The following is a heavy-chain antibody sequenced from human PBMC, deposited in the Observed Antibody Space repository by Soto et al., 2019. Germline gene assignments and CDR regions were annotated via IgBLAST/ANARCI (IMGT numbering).Heavy chain of an antibody. J-gene: IGHJ6*02. D-gene: IGHD4-4*01. CDR2: ISGSGGST. V-gene: IGHV3-23*01. CDR1: GFTFSSYA. CDR3: AKDKQVTTVYYYYYGMDV. Sequence: GGSLRLSCAASGFTFSSYAMSWVRQAPGKGLEWVSAISGSGGSTYYADSVKGRFTISRDNSKNTLYLQMNSLRAEDTAVYYCAKDKQVTTVYYYYYGMDVWGQGTTVTVSS.